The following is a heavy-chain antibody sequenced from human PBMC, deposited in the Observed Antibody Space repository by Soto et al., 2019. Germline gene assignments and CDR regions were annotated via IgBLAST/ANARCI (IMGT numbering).Heavy chain of an antibody. CDR1: GYTFTSYY. CDR3: ARNYGGNTDFDY. V-gene: IGHV1-46*01. J-gene: IGHJ4*01. CDR2: INPSGGST. D-gene: IGHD4-17*01. Sequence: GASVKVSCKASGYTFTSYYMHWVRQAPGQGLEWMGIINPSGGSTSYAQKFQGRVTMTRDTSTSTVYMELSSLRSEDTAVCYCARNYGGNTDFDYWGHGTLVTVSS.